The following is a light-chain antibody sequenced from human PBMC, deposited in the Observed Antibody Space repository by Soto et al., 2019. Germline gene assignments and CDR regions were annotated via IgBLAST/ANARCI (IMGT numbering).Light chain of an antibody. CDR1: QSVSSSY. J-gene: IGKJ1*01. CDR3: QQHGSSPPSWT. Sequence: ETVLTQSPGTLSLSPGERATLFCRASQSVSSSYLAWYQQKPGQAPRLLMYGASSRATGIPDRFSGSGSGTDFTLSISRLEPEDFAVYYCQQHGSSPPSWTFGQGTKVEIK. CDR2: GAS. V-gene: IGKV3-20*01.